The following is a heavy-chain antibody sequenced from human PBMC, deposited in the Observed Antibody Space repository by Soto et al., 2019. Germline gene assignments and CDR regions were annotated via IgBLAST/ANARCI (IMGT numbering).Heavy chain of an antibody. D-gene: IGHD3-3*01. CDR1: GYTFTGYY. Sequence: ASVKVSCKASGYTFTGYYMHWVRQAPGQGLEWMGWINPNSGGTNYAQKFQGRVTMTRDTSISTAYMELSRLRSDDTAVYYCARTPGSGYYYIDYWGQGTLVTVSS. CDR2: INPNSGGT. J-gene: IGHJ4*02. V-gene: IGHV1-2*02. CDR3: ARTPGSGYYYIDY.